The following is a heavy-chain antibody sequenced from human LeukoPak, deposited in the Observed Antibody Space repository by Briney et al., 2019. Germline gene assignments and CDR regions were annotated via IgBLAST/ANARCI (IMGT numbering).Heavy chain of an antibody. CDR1: GFTFSSYG. V-gene: IGHV3-23*01. CDR3: ARELAQTDAFDI. J-gene: IGHJ3*02. CDR2: ISGSGGST. Sequence: GGTLRLSCAASGFTFSSYGMSWVRQAPGKGLEWVSAISGSGGSTYYADSVKGRFTISRDNSKNTLYLQMNSLRAEDTAVYYCARELAQTDAFDIWGQGTMVTVSS.